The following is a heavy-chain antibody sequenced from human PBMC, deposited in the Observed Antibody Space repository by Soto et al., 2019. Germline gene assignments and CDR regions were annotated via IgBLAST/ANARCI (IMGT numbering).Heavy chain of an antibody. CDR2: ISSSGSTI. V-gene: IGHV3-11*01. CDR3: ARVSSSWYSLADQQTSDY. Sequence: PGGSLRLSCAASGFPFSDYYMSWIRKAPGKGLEWVSYISSSGSTIYYADSVKGRFTISRDNAKNSLYLQMNSLRAEDTAVYYCARVSSSWYSLADQQTSDYWGQGTLVTVSS. CDR1: GFPFSDYY. D-gene: IGHD6-13*01. J-gene: IGHJ4*02.